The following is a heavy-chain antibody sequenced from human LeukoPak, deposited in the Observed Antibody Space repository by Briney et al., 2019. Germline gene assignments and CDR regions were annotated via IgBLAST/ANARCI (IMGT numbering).Heavy chain of an antibody. D-gene: IGHD1-26*01. Sequence: PSETLSLTCTVSSGSITSDYWSWIRQPPGKGLESIGYIYYSGSTNYNPSLKSRVTISVDTSKNQFSLKLSSVTAADTAVYYCARVASVGATRALDYWGQGTLVTVSS. CDR2: IYYSGST. CDR3: ARVASVGATRALDY. V-gene: IGHV4-59*01. J-gene: IGHJ4*02. CDR1: SGSITSDY.